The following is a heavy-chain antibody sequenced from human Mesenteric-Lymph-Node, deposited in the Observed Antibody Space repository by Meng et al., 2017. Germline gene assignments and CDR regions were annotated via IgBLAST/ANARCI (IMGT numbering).Heavy chain of an antibody. CDR1: GFTFDDYA. V-gene: IGHV3-9*01. CDR3: AKDMGYCSGGSCYVRLDYYYGMDV. CDR2: ISWNSGSI. D-gene: IGHD2-15*01. Sequence: SLKISCAASGFTFDDYAMHWVRQAPGKGLEWVSGISWNSGSIGYADSVKGRFTISRDNAKNSLYLQMNSLRAEDTALYYCAKDMGYCSGGSCYVRLDYYYGMDVWGQGTTVTVSS. J-gene: IGHJ6*02.